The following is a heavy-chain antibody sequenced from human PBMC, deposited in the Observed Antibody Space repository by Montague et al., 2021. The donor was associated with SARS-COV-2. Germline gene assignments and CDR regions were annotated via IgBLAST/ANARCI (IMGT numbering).Heavy chain of an antibody. CDR2: ISSSCSTI. Sequence: SLRLSCAASVFIFSSYEMNWVRQAPGKGLEWVSYISSSCSTIYYSDSVEGRFTISRDNAKNSLYLQMNSLRAEDTAVYYCARGLPGLRARALFDYWGQGSLVTVSP. V-gene: IGHV3-48*03. CDR3: ARGLPGLRARALFDY. CDR1: VFIFSSYE. J-gene: IGHJ4*02. D-gene: IGHD5-12*01.